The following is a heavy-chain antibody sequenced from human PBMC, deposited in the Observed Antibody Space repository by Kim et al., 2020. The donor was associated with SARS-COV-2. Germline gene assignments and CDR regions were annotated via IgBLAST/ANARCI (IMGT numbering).Heavy chain of an antibody. CDR3: ARDRDDYYGSGSYHNWFDP. D-gene: IGHD3-10*01. Sequence: RSTISRDNAKNSLYLQMNSLRAEDTAVYYCARDRDDYYGSGSYHNWFDPWGQGTLVTVSS. J-gene: IGHJ5*02. V-gene: IGHV3-11*05.